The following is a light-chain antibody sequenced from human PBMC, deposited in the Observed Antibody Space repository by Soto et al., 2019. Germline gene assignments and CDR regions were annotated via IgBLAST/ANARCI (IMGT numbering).Light chain of an antibody. CDR2: DAS. CDR3: QQRSNWPPYT. V-gene: IGKV3-11*01. Sequence: EIVLAQSPATLSLSPGERATLSCRASQSVSSYLAWYQQKPGQATRLLIYDASNRATGIPARFSGSGSETDFTLTISSLEPEDFAVYYCQQRSNWPPYTFGQGTKLEIK. J-gene: IGKJ2*01. CDR1: QSVSSY.